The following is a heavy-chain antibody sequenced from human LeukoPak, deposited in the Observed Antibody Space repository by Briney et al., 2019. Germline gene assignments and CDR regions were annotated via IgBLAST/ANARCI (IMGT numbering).Heavy chain of an antibody. V-gene: IGHV4-4*02. Sequence: SETLSLTCGVSGGSISSNNWWSWCRQSPGRGLEWIGEIYHSGSTNYNPSLKSRVTMSVDISQNQFSLKLSSVTAADTAVYYCARGEEHGSGTVHFDYWGQGTLVTVSS. CDR3: ARGEEHGSGTVHFDY. D-gene: IGHD3-10*01. CDR1: GGSISSNNW. J-gene: IGHJ4*02. CDR2: IYHSGST.